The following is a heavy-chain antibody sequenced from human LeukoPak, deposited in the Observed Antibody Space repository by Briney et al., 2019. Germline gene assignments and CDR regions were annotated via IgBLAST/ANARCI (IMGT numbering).Heavy chain of an antibody. D-gene: IGHD2-2*01. J-gene: IGHJ4*02. CDR3: AKPRGESSHRSPFDY. CDR2: ISWDGGST. Sequence: PGGSLRLSCAASGFTFDDYTMHWVRQAPGKGLEWVSLISWDGGSTYYADSVKGRFTISRDNSKNSLYLQMNSLRAEDTAVYYCAKPRGESSHRSPFDYWGQGTLVTVSS. V-gene: IGHV3-43*01. CDR1: GFTFDDYT.